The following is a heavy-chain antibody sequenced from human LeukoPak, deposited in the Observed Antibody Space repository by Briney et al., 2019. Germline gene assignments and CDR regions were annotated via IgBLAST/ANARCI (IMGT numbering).Heavy chain of an antibody. CDR1: GGSISSGSYY. CDR2: IYTSGST. J-gene: IGHJ5*02. CDR3: VRGGESYKTVWFGELPTGWFDP. V-gene: IGHV4-61*02. D-gene: IGHD3-10*01. Sequence: SQTLSLTCTVSGGSISSGSYYWSWIRQPAGKGLEWIGRIYTSGSTNYNPSLKSRVTISVDTSKNQFSLKLSSVTAADTPVYYCVRGGESYKTVWFGELPTGWFDPWGQGTLVTVSS.